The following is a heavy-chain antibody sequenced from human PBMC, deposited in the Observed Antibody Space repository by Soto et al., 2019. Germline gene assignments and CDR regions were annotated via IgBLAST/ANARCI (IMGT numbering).Heavy chain of an antibody. Sequence: GGSLRLSCAASGFTFDDYAMHWVRQAPGKGLEWVSGISWKSGSIGYADSVKGRFTISRDNAKNSLYLQMNSLRAEDTALYYCAKGPCSGGSCSYYFDYWGQGTLVTVSS. CDR2: ISWKSGSI. V-gene: IGHV3-9*01. CDR3: AKGPCSGGSCSYYFDY. J-gene: IGHJ4*02. D-gene: IGHD2-15*01. CDR1: GFTFDDYA.